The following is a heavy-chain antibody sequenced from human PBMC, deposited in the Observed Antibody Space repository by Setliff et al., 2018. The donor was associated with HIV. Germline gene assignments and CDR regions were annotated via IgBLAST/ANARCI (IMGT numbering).Heavy chain of an antibody. D-gene: IGHD3-10*01. V-gene: IGHV5-10-1*01. CDR3: ARHEAGGGMDV. CDR1: GYSFTNYW. J-gene: IGHJ6*02. CDR2: IDTTDSYI. Sequence: GASLKISCKGSGYSFTNYWSRWVRQMPGKGLEWMGRIDTTDSYINYSTSFQGHVTISADKSISSAYLQWSSLKASDTAMYYCARHEAGGGMDVWGQGTTVTVSS.